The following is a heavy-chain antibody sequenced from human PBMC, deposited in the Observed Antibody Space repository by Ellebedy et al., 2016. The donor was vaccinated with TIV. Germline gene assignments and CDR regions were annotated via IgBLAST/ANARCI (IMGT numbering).Heavy chain of an antibody. V-gene: IGHV3-7*01. D-gene: IGHD2-2*01. CDR1: GFTFSNYW. Sequence: GESLKISCVASGFTFSNYWMNWVRQAPGKGLEWVANIRQDGGDKNYADSVRGRFTISRDNAKNSLYLQMNSLRAEDTAVYYCVGYCSSTSCSVTHYWGQGTLVTVSS. J-gene: IGHJ4*02. CDR2: IRQDGGDK. CDR3: VGYCSSTSCSVTHY.